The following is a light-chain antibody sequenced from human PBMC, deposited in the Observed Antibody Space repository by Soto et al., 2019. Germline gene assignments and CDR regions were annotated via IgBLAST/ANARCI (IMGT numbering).Light chain of an antibody. Sequence: EIVLTQSPGTLSLSPGERATLSCRASQSVSSSLAWYQQKPGQAPRLLIYGASTRATGIPARFSGSGSGTEFTLTISSLQSEDFAVYYCQQYNNWPRTFGQGTKVDNK. CDR1: QSVSSS. CDR3: QQYNNWPRT. J-gene: IGKJ1*01. V-gene: IGKV3-15*01. CDR2: GAS.